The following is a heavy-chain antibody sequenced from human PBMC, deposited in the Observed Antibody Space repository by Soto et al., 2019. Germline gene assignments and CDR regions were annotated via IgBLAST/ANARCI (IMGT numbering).Heavy chain of an antibody. V-gene: IGHV3-15*01. Sequence: LVESGGGLVKPGGSIRLSCAASGFIFRNAWMSWVRQAPGKGLAWVGRIKSKSSGGTTDYAAPVEGRVTITRDDSKSILYLQRTSLTVEDTAVYFCTSEKGWRQSPLDSWGQGAMVTVSS. CDR1: GFIFRNAW. CDR3: TSEKGWRQSPLDS. CDR2: IKSKSSGGTT. J-gene: IGHJ5*01. D-gene: IGHD4-4*01.